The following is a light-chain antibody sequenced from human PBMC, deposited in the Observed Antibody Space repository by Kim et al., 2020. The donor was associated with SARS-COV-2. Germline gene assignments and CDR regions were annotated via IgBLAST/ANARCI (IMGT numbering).Light chain of an antibody. V-gene: IGLV4-69*01. CDR1: GGHSSYT. CDR3: QTWGTGIWV. Sequence: QLVLTQSPSASASLGASVKLTCTLSGGHSSYTIAWYQQQPEKGPRFLMNVNSDGSHNKGDGIPNRFSGSSSGAERYLTISSLQSEDEADYYCQTWGTGIWVLGGATQLTVL. CDR2: VNSDGSH. J-gene: IGLJ3*02.